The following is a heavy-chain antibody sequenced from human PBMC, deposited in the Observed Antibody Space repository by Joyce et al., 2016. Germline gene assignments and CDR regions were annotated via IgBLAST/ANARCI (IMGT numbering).Heavy chain of an antibody. CDR3: ARPLNYYDVTGYPDY. CDR2: IWYDGRNK. J-gene: IGHJ4*02. CDR1: GFTFSAYN. D-gene: IGHD3-22*01. Sequence: QVQLVESGGGVVQSGTSMRLSCAASGFTFSAYNMHWVRQAQGKGLEWVAVIWYDGRNKYYADSGNGRYTISRDNSENAVYLQMNNLRAEDTAVYYCARPLNYYDVTGYPDYWGRGTLVTVSS. V-gene: IGHV3-33*01.